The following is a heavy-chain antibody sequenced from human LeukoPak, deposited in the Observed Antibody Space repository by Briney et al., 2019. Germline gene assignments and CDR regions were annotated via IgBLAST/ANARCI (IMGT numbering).Heavy chain of an antibody. Sequence: KSSETLSLTCTVSGGSIGTYYWSWIRQPPGKGLEWIGYIYYSGSTNYNPSLKRRVTISVDTSKNQFSLKLSSVTAADTAVYYCARDHGDYYYGMDVWGQGTTVTVSS. CDR3: ARDHGDYYYGMDV. V-gene: IGHV4-59*01. D-gene: IGHD4-17*01. CDR1: GGSIGTYY. J-gene: IGHJ6*02. CDR2: IYYSGST.